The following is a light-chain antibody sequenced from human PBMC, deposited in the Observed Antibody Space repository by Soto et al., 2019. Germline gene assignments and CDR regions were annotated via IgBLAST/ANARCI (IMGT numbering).Light chain of an antibody. CDR3: QQYNNWPPWT. J-gene: IGKJ1*01. V-gene: IGKV3-15*01. Sequence: RVMTQSPPTLSLSPGERATLSCRASQSVSTNVAWYQQKPGQAPRLLIYGASTRATDIPARFSGSGSGTDFTLTISSLQSEDFAVYYCQQYNNWPPWTFGQGTKVEVK. CDR2: GAS. CDR1: QSVSTN.